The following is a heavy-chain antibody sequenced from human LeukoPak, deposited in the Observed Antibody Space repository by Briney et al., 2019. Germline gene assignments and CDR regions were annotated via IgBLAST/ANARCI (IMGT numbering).Heavy chain of an antibody. CDR3: ARGHYDFWSGHPHWFDP. CDR2: MSPSGTT. V-gene: IGHV4-61*01. J-gene: IGHJ5*02. Sequence: SETLSLTCTVSGDSVSSGSYYLSWIRQPPGKGLDWIAYMSPSGTTNYNPSLKSRVTISVDTSKNQFSLKLSSVTAADTAVYYCARGHYDFWSGHPHWFDPWGQGTLVTVPS. CDR1: GDSVSSGSYY. D-gene: IGHD3-3*01.